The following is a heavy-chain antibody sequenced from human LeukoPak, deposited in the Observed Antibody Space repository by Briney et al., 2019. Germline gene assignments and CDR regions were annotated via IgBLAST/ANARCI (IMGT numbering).Heavy chain of an antibody. CDR1: GGSFSGYY. CDR2: INHRGST. V-gene: IGHV4-34*01. J-gene: IGHJ3*02. CDR3: ARVSPYRLIVGATSIALDI. D-gene: IGHD1-26*01. Sequence: SETLSLTCAVYGGSFSGYYWSWMRHPPGKGMEWIVEINHRGSTNYTPSLESRVNISVDTSKNQFYLKLSSVTAADTAVYSCARVSPYRLIVGATSIALDIWGQGTMVTVSS.